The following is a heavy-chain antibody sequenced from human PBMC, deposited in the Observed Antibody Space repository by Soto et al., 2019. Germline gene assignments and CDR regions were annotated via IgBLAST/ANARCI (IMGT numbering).Heavy chain of an antibody. Sequence: PGGSLRLSCAASGFTFSSYWMSWVRQAPGKGLEWVANIKQDGSEKYYVDSVKGRFTISRDNAKNSLYLQMNSLRAEDTAVYYCARNSGRVLGYCSSTSCYGDAFDIWGQRTMVTVSS. D-gene: IGHD2-2*01. J-gene: IGHJ3*02. CDR2: IKQDGSEK. CDR1: GFTFSSYW. V-gene: IGHV3-7*03. CDR3: ARNSGRVLGYCSSTSCYGDAFDI.